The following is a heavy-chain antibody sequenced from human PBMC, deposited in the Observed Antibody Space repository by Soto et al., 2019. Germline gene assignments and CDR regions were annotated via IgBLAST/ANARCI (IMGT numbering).Heavy chain of an antibody. D-gene: IGHD6-13*01. CDR2: TSYDGRNN. J-gene: IGHJ5*02. V-gene: IGHV3-30*18. CDR3: ANSNPHSSNSWFDP. CDR1: GSIFSSYG. Sequence: LRLSCAVSGSIFSSYGMHWVRQAPGKGLEWVAVTSYDGRNNNYADSVRGRFTISRDNSKSTLYLQMNSLRAEDTAIYYCANSNPHSSNSWFDPWGQGTLVTVSS.